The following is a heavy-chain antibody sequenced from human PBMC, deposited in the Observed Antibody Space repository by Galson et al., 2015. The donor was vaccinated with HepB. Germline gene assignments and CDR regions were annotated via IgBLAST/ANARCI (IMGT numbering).Heavy chain of an antibody. V-gene: IGHV1-18*01. Sequence: SVKVSCKASGYTFRNYGISWVRQAPGQGLEWMGWINSYNGNTNYAQKFQGRVTMTTDTSTSTAYMELRSLRSGDTAVYYCARSNNGDYVYYYYALDVWGQGTTVTVSS. D-gene: IGHD3-16*01. CDR1: GYTFRNYG. CDR2: INSYNGNT. J-gene: IGHJ6*02. CDR3: ARSNNGDYVYYYYALDV.